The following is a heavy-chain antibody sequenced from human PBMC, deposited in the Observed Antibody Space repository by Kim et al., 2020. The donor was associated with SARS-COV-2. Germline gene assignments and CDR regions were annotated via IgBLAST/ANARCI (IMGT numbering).Heavy chain of an antibody. Sequence: GGSLRLSCAASGFTVSSNYMSWVRQAPGKGLEWVSVIYSGGSTYYADSVKGRFTISRHNSKNTLYLQMNSLRAEDTAVYYCARDPGGLRWPYFDYWGQGTLVTVSS. CDR1: GFTVSSNY. J-gene: IGHJ4*02. V-gene: IGHV3-53*04. CDR2: IYSGGST. D-gene: IGHD4-17*01. CDR3: ARDPGGLRWPYFDY.